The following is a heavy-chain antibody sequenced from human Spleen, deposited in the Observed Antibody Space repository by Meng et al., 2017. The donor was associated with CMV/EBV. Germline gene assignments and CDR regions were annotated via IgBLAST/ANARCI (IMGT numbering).Heavy chain of an antibody. CDR1: GYDLDYYW. Sequence: GESLKISCQASGYDLDYYWIGWVRQMPGKGLEWMGVIYPGDSDTRYNPSFQGQVTISADRSVSTAYLQWSSLKASDTAMYYCARLQVVDSPYYGMDAGGQGTTVTVSS. V-gene: IGHV5-51*01. CDR3: ARLQVVDSPYYGMDA. CDR2: IYPGDSDT. J-gene: IGHJ6*02. D-gene: IGHD3/OR15-3a*01.